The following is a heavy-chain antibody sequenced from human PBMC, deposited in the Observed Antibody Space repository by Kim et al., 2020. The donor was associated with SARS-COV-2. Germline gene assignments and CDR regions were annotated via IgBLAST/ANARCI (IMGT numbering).Heavy chain of an antibody. D-gene: IGHD3-10*01. CDR3: ARLITMVRTNWFDP. J-gene: IGHJ5*02. CDR2: IYYSGST. Sequence: SETLSLTCTVSGGSISSSSYYWGWIRQPPAKGLEWIGSIYYSGSTYYNPSLKSRVTISVDTSKNQFSLKLSSVTAADTAVYYCARLITMVRTNWFDPWGQGTLVTVSS. CDR1: GGSISSSSYY. V-gene: IGHV4-39*01.